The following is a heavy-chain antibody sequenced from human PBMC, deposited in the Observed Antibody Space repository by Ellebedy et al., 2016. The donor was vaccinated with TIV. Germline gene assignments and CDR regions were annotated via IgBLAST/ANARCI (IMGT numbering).Heavy chain of an antibody. CDR3: ARHVEMEWLLSPVYGLDV. V-gene: IGHV4-59*08. Sequence: MPSETLSLTCTVAGGSISSYYWSWIRQLPGKGLEWNGCINYSVSTNYNSFLKSRVTISVDTSKNQFSLNLSSVTAADTGVYYCARHVEMEWLLSPVYGLDVWGQGTTVTVSS. J-gene: IGHJ6*02. CDR2: INYSVST. CDR1: GGSISSYY. D-gene: IGHD3-3*01.